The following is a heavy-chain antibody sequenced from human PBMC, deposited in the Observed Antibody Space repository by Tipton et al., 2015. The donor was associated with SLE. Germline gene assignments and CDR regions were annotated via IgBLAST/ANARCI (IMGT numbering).Heavy chain of an antibody. CDR1: GFTFSSYA. Sequence: SLRLSCAASGFTFSSYAMHWVRQAPGKGLEWVAVISYDGSNKYYADSVKGRFTISRDNSKNTLYLQMNSLRAEDTAVYYCAKDNSDYGETGDYWGQGTLVTVSS. V-gene: IGHV3-30-3*02. J-gene: IGHJ4*02. CDR3: AKDNSDYGETGDY. CDR2: ISYDGSNK. D-gene: IGHD4-17*01.